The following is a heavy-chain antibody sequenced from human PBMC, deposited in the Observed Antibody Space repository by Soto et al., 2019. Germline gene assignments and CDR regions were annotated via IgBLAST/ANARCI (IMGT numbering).Heavy chain of an antibody. V-gene: IGHV4-31*03. CDR2: IYYSGST. CDR1: GGSISSGGYY. J-gene: IGHJ6*02. Sequence: SETLSLTCTVSGGSISSGGYYWSWIRQHPGKGLEWIGYIYYSGSTYYNPSLKSRVTISVDTSKNQFSLKLSSVTAADTAVYYCARDHLLLHGMDVWGQGTTVTVSS. D-gene: IGHD3-22*01. CDR3: ARDHLLLHGMDV.